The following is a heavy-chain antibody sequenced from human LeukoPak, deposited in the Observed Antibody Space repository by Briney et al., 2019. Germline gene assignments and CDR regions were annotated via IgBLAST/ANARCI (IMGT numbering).Heavy chain of an antibody. J-gene: IGHJ4*02. CDR1: GFTFSSYA. D-gene: IGHD2-2*01. CDR2: ISYDGSNK. V-gene: IGHV3-30-3*01. Sequence: GRSLRLSCAASGFTFSSYAMHWVRQAPGKGLEWVAVISYDGSNKYYADSVKGRFTISRDNSKNTLYLQMNSLRAEDTAIYYCAKAIVVIPAAGDYFDYWGQGTLVTVSS. CDR3: AKAIVVIPAAGDYFDY.